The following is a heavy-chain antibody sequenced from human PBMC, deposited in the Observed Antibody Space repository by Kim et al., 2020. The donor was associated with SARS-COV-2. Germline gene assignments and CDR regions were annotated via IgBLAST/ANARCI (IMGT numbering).Heavy chain of an antibody. CDR3: ARDNCSGGSCYSWWFDP. V-gene: IGHV1-2*06. CDR1: GYTFTGYY. Sequence: ASVKVSCKASGYTFTGYYMHWVRQAPGQGLEWMGRITPNSGGTNYAQKFQGRVTMTRDTSISTAYMELSRLRSDDTAVYYCARDNCSGGSCYSWWFDPWGQGTLDTVSS. J-gene: IGHJ5*02. D-gene: IGHD2-15*01. CDR2: ITPNSGGT.